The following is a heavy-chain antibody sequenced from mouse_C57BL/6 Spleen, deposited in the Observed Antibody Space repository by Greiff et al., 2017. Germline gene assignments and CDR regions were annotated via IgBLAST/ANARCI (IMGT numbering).Heavy chain of an antibody. Sequence: QVQLQQPGTELVKPGASVKLSCKASGYTFTSYWMHWVKQRPGQGLEWIGNINPSNGGTNYNEKFKSKATLTVDKSSSTAYLQLSSLTSEDSAVYFCASWGYYYGSRYVIENWGQDTTLSLSP. CDR1: GYTFTSYW. D-gene: IGHD1-1*01. CDR2: INPSNGGT. CDR3: ASWGYYYGSRYVIEN. V-gene: IGHV1-53*01. J-gene: IGHJ2*01.